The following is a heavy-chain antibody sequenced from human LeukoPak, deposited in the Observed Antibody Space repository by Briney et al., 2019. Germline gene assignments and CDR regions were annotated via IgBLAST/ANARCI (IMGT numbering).Heavy chain of an antibody. CDR2: IDGSSSDT. CDR1: GFTVSSNY. CDR3: ARRGTTYCTVDSCHPNWFDP. D-gene: IGHD2-15*01. J-gene: IGHJ5*02. V-gene: IGHV3-11*03. Sequence: PGGSLRLSCAASGFTVSSNYMTWIRQAPGRGLEWISYIDGSSSDTNYADSVRGRFTISRDNAKNSLYLLMNSLRVEDTAVYYCARRGTTYCTVDSCHPNWFDPWGQGTLVIVPS.